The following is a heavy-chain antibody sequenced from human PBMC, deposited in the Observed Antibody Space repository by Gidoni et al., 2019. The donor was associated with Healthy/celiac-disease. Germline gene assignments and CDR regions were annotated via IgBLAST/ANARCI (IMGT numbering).Heavy chain of an antibody. V-gene: IGHV1-2*04. CDR1: GYTFPGSY. CDR3: ARDQLPFRKAVAGTNWFDP. D-gene: IGHD6-19*01. J-gene: IGHJ5*02. CDR2: INPNSGGT. Sequence: QVQLVQSGAAVTKPGSSVTVSCQASGYTFPGSYMHWVRQAPGQGPAWMGWINPNSGGTNYAQKFQGWVTMTRDTSISTAYMELSRLRSDDTAVYYCARDQLPFRKAVAGTNWFDPWGQGTLVTVSS.